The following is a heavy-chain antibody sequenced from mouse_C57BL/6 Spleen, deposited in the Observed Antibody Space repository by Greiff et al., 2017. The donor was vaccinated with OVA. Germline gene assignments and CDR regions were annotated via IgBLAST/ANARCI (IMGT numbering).Heavy chain of an antibody. V-gene: IGHV5-16*01. Sequence: EVKLVESEGGLVQPGSSMKLSCTASGFTFSDYYMAWVRQVPEKGLEWVANINYDGSSTYYLDSLKSRFIISRDNAKNILYLQMSSLKSEDTATYYCARSPVGGDVYFDYWGQGTTLTVSS. J-gene: IGHJ2*01. D-gene: IGHD3-3*01. CDR1: GFTFSDYY. CDR3: ARSPVGGDVYFDY. CDR2: INYDGSST.